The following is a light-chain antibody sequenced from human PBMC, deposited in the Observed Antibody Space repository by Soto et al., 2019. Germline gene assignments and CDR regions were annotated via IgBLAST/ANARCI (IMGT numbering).Light chain of an antibody. V-gene: IGKV1-17*01. CDR2: AVS. CDR1: QGIRND. Sequence: DIPMTQSPSSLSASVGDRVTITCRASQGIRNDLGWYQQKPGKAPKRLNYAVSRLENGVPSRFSGSGYGKEITLTISSLQPEEFATYYCVYHNRYRLTFGGGTKVEIK. J-gene: IGKJ4*01. CDR3: VYHNRYRLT.